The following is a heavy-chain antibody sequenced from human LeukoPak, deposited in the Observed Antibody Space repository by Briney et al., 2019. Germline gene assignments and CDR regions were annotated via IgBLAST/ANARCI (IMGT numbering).Heavy chain of an antibody. J-gene: IGHJ4*02. CDR3: ARQYYYYSIDS. CDR2: IHYSEGT. Sequence: SETLSLTCTVSGASISSYYWSWIRQPPGKGVEWIGYIHYSEGTRYNPSLKSRVTISVDTSKNQFSLRLSSVTAADTAVYYCARQYYYYSIDSWGQETLVTVSS. D-gene: IGHD3-22*01. V-gene: IGHV4-59*08. CDR1: GASISSYY.